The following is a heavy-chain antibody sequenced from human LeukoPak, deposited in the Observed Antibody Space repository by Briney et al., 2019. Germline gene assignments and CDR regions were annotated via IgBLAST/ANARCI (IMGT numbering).Heavy chain of an antibody. J-gene: IGHJ4*02. CDR1: GFTFSSYS. CDR3: ARESVTMVRGVHYYFDY. D-gene: IGHD3-10*01. Sequence: GGSLRLSCAASGFTFSSYSMNWVRQAPGKGLEWVSSISSSSSYIYYADSVKGRFTISRDNAKNSLYLQMNSLRAEDAAVYYCARESVTMVRGVHYYFDYWGQGTLVTVSS. V-gene: IGHV3-21*01. CDR2: ISSSSSYI.